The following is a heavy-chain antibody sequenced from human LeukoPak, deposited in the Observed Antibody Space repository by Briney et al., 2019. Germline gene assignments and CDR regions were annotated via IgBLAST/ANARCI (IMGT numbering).Heavy chain of an antibody. CDR3: ATSYYYDSSGYYYGFDY. Sequence: PSEALSLTCTASGGSVSSGSYSWSCIRHPPGKGLGWIGNIYYSGSTNYNPPLKSRVTISVDTSKNLFSLKLSSLTAADTAVYYCATSYYYDSSGYYYGFDYWGQGTLVTVSS. D-gene: IGHD3-22*01. CDR1: GGSVSSGSYS. CDR2: IYYSGST. V-gene: IGHV4-61*01. J-gene: IGHJ4*02.